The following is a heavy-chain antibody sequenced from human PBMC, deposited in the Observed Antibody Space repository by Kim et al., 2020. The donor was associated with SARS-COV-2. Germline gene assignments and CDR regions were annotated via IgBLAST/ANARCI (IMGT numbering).Heavy chain of an antibody. CDR2: IDGSGTVT. D-gene: IGHD3-10*01. V-gene: IGHV3-48*03. CDR3: TRGGFYYNHADF. CDR1: GFMFSSYE. Sequence: GGSLRLSCAASGFMFSSYEMNWVRQAPGKGLEWVSHIDGSGTVTYYADFVEGRFTISRDNARNSLFLHMIALRADDTALYYCTRGGFYYNHADFWGPG. J-gene: IGHJ4*02.